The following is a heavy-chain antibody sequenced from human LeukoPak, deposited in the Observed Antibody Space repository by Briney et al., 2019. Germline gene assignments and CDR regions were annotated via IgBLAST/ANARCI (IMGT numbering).Heavy chain of an antibody. D-gene: IGHD1-26*01. J-gene: IGHJ4*02. CDR3: AKDQFLVWGATTGFDY. CDR1: GFTFSSYG. V-gene: IGHV3-23*01. CDR2: ISGSGGST. Sequence: PGGSLRLSCAASGFTFSSYGMSWVRQAPGKGLEWVSAISGSGGSTYYADSVKGRFTISRDNSKNTLYLQMNSLRAEDTAVYYCAKDQFLVWGATTGFDYWGQGTLVTVSS.